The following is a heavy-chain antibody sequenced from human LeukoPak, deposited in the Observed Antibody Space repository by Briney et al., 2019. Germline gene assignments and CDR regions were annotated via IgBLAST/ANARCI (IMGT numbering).Heavy chain of an antibody. CDR3: TSYTAMDPFDY. D-gene: IGHD5-18*01. V-gene: IGHV3-49*04. CDR2: IRSKAYGGTT. J-gene: IGHJ4*02. Sequence: GGSLRLSCTASGLTFGDYAMSWVRQAPGKGLEWVGFIRSKAYGGTTEYAASVKGRFTISRDDSKSIAYLQMNSLNTEDTAVYYCTSYTAMDPFDYWGQGTLVIVSS. CDR1: GLTFGDYA.